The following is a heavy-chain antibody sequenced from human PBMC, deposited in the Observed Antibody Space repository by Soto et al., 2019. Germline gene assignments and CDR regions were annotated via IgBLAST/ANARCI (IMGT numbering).Heavy chain of an antibody. J-gene: IGHJ4*02. CDR2: IYYSGST. D-gene: IGHD2-8*02. Sequence: SETLALTCTLSGGPIYTYYWSWIRQPPGKGLQWIGYIYYSGSTTYSPSLKSRVTISVDRSKNQFSLKLTSVTAADTAVYYCARDKITGLCDYWGQGTLVTVS. CDR1: GGPIYTYY. CDR3: ARDKITGLCDY. V-gene: IGHV4-59*12.